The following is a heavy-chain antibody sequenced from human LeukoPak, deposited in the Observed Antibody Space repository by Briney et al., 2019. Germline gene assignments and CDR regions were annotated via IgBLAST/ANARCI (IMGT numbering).Heavy chain of an antibody. J-gene: IGHJ4*02. CDR2: IDYSGST. Sequence: SETLSLTCTVSGGSISSSSYYWGWIRQPPGKGLEWMGSIDYSGSTYYIPSLKSRLTISLDTSKNQFSLKLSSVTAADTAVYYCARDKGHFDVDYWGQGTLVTVSS. V-gene: IGHV4-39*07. D-gene: IGHD3-9*01. CDR1: GGSISSSSYY. CDR3: ARDKGHFDVDY.